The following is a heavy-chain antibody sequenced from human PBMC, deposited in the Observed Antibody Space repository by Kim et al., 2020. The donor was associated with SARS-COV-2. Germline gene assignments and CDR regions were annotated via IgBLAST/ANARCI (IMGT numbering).Heavy chain of an antibody. V-gene: IGHV5-51*01. D-gene: IGHD6-6*01. Sequence: SPSFQGQVTISADKSISTAYLQWSSLKASDTAMYYCARRGAARAADAFDIWGQGTMVTVSS. CDR3: ARRGAARAADAFDI. J-gene: IGHJ3*02.